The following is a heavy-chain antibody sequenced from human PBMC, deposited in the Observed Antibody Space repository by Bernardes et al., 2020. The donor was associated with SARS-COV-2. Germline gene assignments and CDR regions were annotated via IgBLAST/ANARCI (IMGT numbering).Heavy chain of an antibody. J-gene: IGHJ4*02. Sequence: SLRLSCAASGFTFSDHGMHWVRQAPGQGLEWVALISNDGSNVQYADSVKGRFTVSRDNSKNTLYLQMNSLRTDDMAVYYCARACGCAINCYYTDFWGQGTLVTVSS. CDR3: ARACGCAINCYYTDF. V-gene: IGHV3-30*03. CDR1: GFTFSDHG. CDR2: ISNDGSNV. D-gene: IGHD2-21*01.